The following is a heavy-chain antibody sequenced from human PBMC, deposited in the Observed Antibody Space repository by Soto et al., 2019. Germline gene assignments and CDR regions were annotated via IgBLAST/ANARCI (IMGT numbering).Heavy chain of an antibody. J-gene: IGHJ6*02. CDR1: GYTFSRYY. Sequence: SVKVSCKTSGYTFSRYYMHWVRQAPGQGLEWMGIINPSSGSPNYAQKFLGRLTVTRDKSTSTVYMELNGLRSEDTAVYYCARDPTWIPEPYYYAMDVWGQGTTVTVSS. CDR2: INPSSGSP. D-gene: IGHD5-18*01. CDR3: ARDPTWIPEPYYYAMDV. V-gene: IGHV1-46*01.